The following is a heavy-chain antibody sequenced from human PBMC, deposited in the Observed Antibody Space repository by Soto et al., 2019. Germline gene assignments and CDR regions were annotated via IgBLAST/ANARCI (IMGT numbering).Heavy chain of an antibody. CDR3: ARKLDYGSRSFDS. Sequence: TSEILSLTCTVSGGSVNSGGYFWTWIRQHPGKGLEWIGFIYYSGSTYYNPSLKSRVTISVDTSESQFSLELSSVTAADTAVYFCARKLDYGSRSFDSWGQGTQVTVSS. V-gene: IGHV4-31*03. D-gene: IGHD4-17*01. CDR2: IYYSGST. J-gene: IGHJ4*02. CDR1: GGSVNSGGYF.